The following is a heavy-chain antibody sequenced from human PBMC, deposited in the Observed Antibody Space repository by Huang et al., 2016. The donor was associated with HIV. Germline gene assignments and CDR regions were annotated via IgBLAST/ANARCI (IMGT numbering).Heavy chain of an antibody. CDR1: GGSMSSYY. D-gene: IGHD6-6*01. CDR2: IYYSGST. J-gene: IGHJ5*02. CDR3: ASASIAARRWFDP. V-gene: IGHV4-59*01. Sequence: QVQLQESGPGLVKPSETLSLTCTVSGGSMSSYYWSWIRQPPGKGLEWIGDIYYSGSTNYNPTLKSRVTIAVDTSKNQFSLRLSSVTAADTAVYYCASASIAARRWFDPWGQGSLVTVSS.